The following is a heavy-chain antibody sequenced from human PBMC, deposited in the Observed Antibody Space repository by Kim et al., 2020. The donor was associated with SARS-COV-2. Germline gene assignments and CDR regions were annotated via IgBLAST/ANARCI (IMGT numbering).Heavy chain of an antibody. J-gene: IGHJ3*01. CDR3: SRGTGLTMTVGDAFDV. Sequence: PSLRSRVTMSLDTSKNHFSLRLTSVTAADTAVYYCSRGTGLTMTVGDAFDVWGQGTTVTVSS. D-gene: IGHD3-22*01. V-gene: IGHV4-4*07.